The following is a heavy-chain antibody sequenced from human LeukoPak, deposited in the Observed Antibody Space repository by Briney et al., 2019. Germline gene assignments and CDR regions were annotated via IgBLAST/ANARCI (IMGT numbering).Heavy chain of an antibody. CDR2: INSDGSST. V-gene: IGHV3-74*01. Sequence: GGSLRLSCAASGFTFSSYWMHWVRQAPGKGLVWVSRINSDGSSTSYADSVKGRFTISRDNAKNTLYLQMNSLRAEDTAVYYCARENFAIPYFDYWGQGTLVTVSS. CDR1: GFTFSSYW. J-gene: IGHJ4*02. D-gene: IGHD2-21*01. CDR3: ARENFAIPYFDY.